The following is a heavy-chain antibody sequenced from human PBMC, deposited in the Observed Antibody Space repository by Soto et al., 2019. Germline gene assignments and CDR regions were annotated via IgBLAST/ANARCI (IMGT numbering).Heavy chain of an antibody. D-gene: IGHD2-8*01. CDR2: IYYSGST. CDR1: GGSISSSSYY. V-gene: IGHV4-39*01. CDR3: ARCLLCSNGAPFAS. J-gene: IGHJ5*01. Sequence: SETLSLTCTVSGGSISSSSYYWGWIRQPPGKGLEWIGSIYYSGSTYYNPSLKSRVTISVDTSKNQFSLKLSSVTAADTAVYYCARCLLCSNGAPFASWGQGALLTVS.